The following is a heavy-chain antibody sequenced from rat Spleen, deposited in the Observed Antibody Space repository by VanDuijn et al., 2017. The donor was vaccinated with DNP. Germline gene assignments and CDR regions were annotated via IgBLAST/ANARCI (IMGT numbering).Heavy chain of an antibody. CDR3: SRDGSFGNPDVLDA. V-gene: IGHV5-31*01. CDR2: VTNTGDSA. J-gene: IGHJ4*01. D-gene: IGHD3-4*01. CDR1: GFTFNNYW. Sequence: EVQLVESGGGLVQPGRSLKLSCVASGFTFNNYWMTWIRQAPGKGLEWVASVTNTGDSAYYPDSVKGRFTVSRDNAKSTLYLQMNSLRSEDTATYFCSRDGSFGNPDVLDAWGQGASVTVSS.